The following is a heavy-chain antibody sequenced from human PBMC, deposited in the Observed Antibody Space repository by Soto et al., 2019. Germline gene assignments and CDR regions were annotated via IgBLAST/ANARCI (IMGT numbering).Heavy chain of an antibody. CDR1: GFTFSSYA. D-gene: IGHD5-18*01. CDR3: AKDPQRIQLWTRTLDY. Sequence: PGGSLRLSCAASGFTFSSYAMSWVRQAPGKGLEWVSAISGSGGSTYYADSVKGRFTISRDNSKNTLYLQMNSLRAEDTAVYYCAKDPQRIQLWTRTLDYWGQGTVVTVSS. J-gene: IGHJ4*02. V-gene: IGHV3-23*01. CDR2: ISGSGGST.